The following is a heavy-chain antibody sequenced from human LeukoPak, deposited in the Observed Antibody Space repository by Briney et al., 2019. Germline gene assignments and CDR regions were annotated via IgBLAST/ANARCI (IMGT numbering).Heavy chain of an antibody. CDR3: AELGITMIGGV. V-gene: IGHV3-21*01. CDR1: GFTFSSYW. J-gene: IGHJ6*04. D-gene: IGHD3-10*02. Sequence: PGGSLRLSCAASGFTFSSYWMSWVRQAPGKGLEWVSSITSGSSYIYYADSVKGRFTISRDNAKNSLYLQMNSLRAEDTAVYYCAELGITMIGGVWGKGTTVTISS. CDR2: ITSGSSYI.